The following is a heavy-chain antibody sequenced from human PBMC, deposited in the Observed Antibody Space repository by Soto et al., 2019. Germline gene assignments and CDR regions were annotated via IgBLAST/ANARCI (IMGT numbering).Heavy chain of an antibody. Sequence: QVQLVESGGGLVKPGGSLRLSCAASGFTFSDYYMSWIRQAPGKGLEWVSYISSSSSYTNYADSVKGRFTISRDNAKNSLYLQRNSLRAEDTAVYYCARDFVVRGVIITPYGMDVWGQGTTFTVSS. CDR3: ARDFVVRGVIITPYGMDV. CDR2: ISSSSSYT. D-gene: IGHD3-10*01. J-gene: IGHJ6*02. CDR1: GFTFSDYY. V-gene: IGHV3-11*05.